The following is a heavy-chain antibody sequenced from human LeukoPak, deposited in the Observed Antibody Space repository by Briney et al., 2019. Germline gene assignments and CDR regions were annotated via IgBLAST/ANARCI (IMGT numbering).Heavy chain of an antibody. CDR2: IRYDGSKK. CDR1: GFTFSSYG. V-gene: IGHV3-30*02. CDR3: AKDRRYYFDSSGYYYFLDY. J-gene: IGHJ4*02. Sequence: PGGSLRLSCAASGFTFSSYGMHWVRPAPGKGLEWVGFIRYDGSKKYFGDYVKGRFTISRDNSKNTLYLQMNSLRTEDTAVYYCAKDRRYYFDSSGYYYFLDYWGQGTLVTVSS. D-gene: IGHD3-22*01.